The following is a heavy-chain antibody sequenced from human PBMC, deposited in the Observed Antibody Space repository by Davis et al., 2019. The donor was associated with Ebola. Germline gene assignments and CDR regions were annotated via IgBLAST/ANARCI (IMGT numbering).Heavy chain of an antibody. J-gene: IGHJ5*02. Sequence: GESLKISCAASGVTFSTYWMSWVRQAPGKGLEWVANIKEDGSEKYYVDSVKGRFTISRDNAKNSLYLQMTSLRAEDSAVYYCARAGVGTGKTAWFGPWGQGTLVIVSS. D-gene: IGHD1/OR15-1a*01. V-gene: IGHV3-7*03. CDR1: GVTFSTYW. CDR3: ARAGVGTGKTAWFGP. CDR2: IKEDGSEK.